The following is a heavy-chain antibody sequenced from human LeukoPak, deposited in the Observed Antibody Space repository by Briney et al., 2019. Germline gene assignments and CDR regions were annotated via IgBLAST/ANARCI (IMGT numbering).Heavy chain of an antibody. Sequence: RSLRLPCVASGFTFDDYGMHWVRQAPGKGLEWVSGISWDSGSIVYAASVKGRFTISRDNAKNSLYLQMNSMRAEDTALYFCAKTMIRGVYSYYAMDVWGQGATVTVSS. J-gene: IGHJ6*02. CDR2: ISWDSGSI. V-gene: IGHV3-9*01. CDR1: GFTFDDYG. D-gene: IGHD3-10*01. CDR3: AKTMIRGVYSYYAMDV.